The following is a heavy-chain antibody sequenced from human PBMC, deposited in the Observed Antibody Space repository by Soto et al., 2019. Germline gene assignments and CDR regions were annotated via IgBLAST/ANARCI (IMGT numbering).Heavy chain of an antibody. CDR1: GFTLRGYW. J-gene: IGHJ4*02. CDR3: AKDGRLGQFDY. Sequence: EVQLVESGGGLVQPGGSLRLSCAASGFTLRGYWMHWVRQAPGKGLVWVSRINSDGSSTSYADSVKGRFTISRDNAKNTLSLQMNSLRAEDTAVYYCAKDGRLGQFDYWGQGTLVTASS. D-gene: IGHD1-1*01. CDR2: INSDGSST. V-gene: IGHV3-74*01.